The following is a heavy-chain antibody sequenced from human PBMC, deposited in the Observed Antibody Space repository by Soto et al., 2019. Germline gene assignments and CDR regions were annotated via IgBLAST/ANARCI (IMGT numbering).Heavy chain of an antibody. D-gene: IGHD3-10*01. J-gene: IGHJ4*02. V-gene: IGHV2-26*01. CDR3: ARISGRFGASHFDF. Sequence: QVILKESGPVLVQATETLTLTCNVSGFSLTNVQKGVAWIRQPPGKALEWLAHILSDVEQSYKSSLKKRLTISQDTSKRQVVLVMTNVEPVDTATYYCARISGRFGASHFDFWGQGSSVIVSS. CDR1: GFSLTNVQKG. CDR2: ILSDVEQ.